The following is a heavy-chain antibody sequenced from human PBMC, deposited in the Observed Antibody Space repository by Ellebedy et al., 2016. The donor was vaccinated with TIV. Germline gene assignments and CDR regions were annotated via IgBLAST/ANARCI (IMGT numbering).Heavy chain of an antibody. V-gene: IGHV4-39*01. CDR2: INYNGNT. CDR3: ARHVGNSRYYFDY. Sequence: MPSETLSLTCTVSGGSISSSNYWRGWIRQPPGKGLEWIGSINYNGNTHFNPSLKSRVTMSADTSKDQLSLKLSSVTAADTAVFFCARHVGNSRYYFDYWGQGILVTVSS. CDR1: GGSISSSNYW. J-gene: IGHJ4*02. D-gene: IGHD1/OR15-1a*01.